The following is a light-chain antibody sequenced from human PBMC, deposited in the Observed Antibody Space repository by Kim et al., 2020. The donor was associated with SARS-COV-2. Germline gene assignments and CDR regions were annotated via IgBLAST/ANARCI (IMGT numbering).Light chain of an antibody. CDR2: GAS. V-gene: IGKV3-15*01. CDR1: QSVRSN. J-gene: IGKJ4*01. CDR3: QQNNNWPLT. Sequence: EVVMTQSLATLSVSPGERATLSCRASQSVRSNLAWYQLKPGQPPRLLIYGASTRATGIPARFSGSGSGTEFTLTISSLQSEDLAFYYCQQNNNWPLTFGGGTKVKIK.